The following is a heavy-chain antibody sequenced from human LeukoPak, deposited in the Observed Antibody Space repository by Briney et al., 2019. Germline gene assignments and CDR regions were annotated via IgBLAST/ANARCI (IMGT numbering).Heavy chain of an antibody. D-gene: IGHD3-3*01. CDR1: GYTFTTYG. CDR2: ISVYNGNK. Sequence: ASVKVSCKTSGYTFTTYGINWVRQAPGQGLEWMGWISVYNGNKNYGQSFQGRLTLTTDTSTSTAYMELKSLKSDDTAVYFCARDHHDFWSGYLGNNYFDNWGQGTLVTVSS. V-gene: IGHV1-18*01. CDR3: ARDHHDFWSGYLGNNYFDN. J-gene: IGHJ4*02.